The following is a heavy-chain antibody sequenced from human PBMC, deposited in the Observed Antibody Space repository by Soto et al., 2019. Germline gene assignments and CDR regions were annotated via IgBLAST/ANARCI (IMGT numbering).Heavy chain of an antibody. CDR1: GYTFTSYG. D-gene: IGHD2-15*01. CDR2: ISPSNDNT. CDR3: ARGGLGYCSGGSCPKSWFDP. J-gene: IGHJ5*02. V-gene: IGHV1-18*01. Sequence: ASVKVSCKASGYTFTSYGISWVRQAPGQGLEWMGWISPSNDNTNYAPSLQGRVTMTTDTSTTTAYMELRSLRSDDTAVYYCARGGLGYCSGGSCPKSWFDPWGQGTLVTVSS.